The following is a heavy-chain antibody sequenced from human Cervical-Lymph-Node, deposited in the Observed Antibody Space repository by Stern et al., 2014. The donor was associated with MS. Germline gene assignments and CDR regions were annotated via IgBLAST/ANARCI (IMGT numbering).Heavy chain of an antibody. J-gene: IGHJ6*02. CDR2: ISYDGSNK. V-gene: IGHV3-30*18. Sequence: QLVQSGGGVVQPGRSLRLSCAASGFTFSSYGMHWVRQAPGKGLEWEAVISYDGSNKYYADSVKGRFTISRDNSKNTLYLQMISLRAEDTAVYYCAKSSSPSHYYYYGMDVWGQGTTVTVSS. D-gene: IGHD6-6*01. CDR1: GFTFSSYG. CDR3: AKSSSPSHYYYYGMDV.